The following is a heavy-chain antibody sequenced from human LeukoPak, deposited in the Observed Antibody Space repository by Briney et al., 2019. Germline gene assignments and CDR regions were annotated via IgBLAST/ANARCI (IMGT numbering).Heavy chain of an antibody. Sequence: ASVKVSCKASGGTFSSYAISWVRQAPGQGLEWMGGIIPIFGIANYAQKFQGRVTITTDESTSTAYMELSSLRSEDTAVYYCARERIAADPAFDIWGQGAMVTVSS. V-gene: IGHV1-69*05. CDR3: ARERIAADPAFDI. J-gene: IGHJ3*02. D-gene: IGHD6-6*01. CDR2: IIPIFGIA. CDR1: GGTFSSYA.